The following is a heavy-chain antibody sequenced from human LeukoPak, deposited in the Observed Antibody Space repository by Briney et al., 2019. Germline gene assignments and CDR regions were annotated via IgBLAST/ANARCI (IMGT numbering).Heavy chain of an antibody. D-gene: IGHD5-18*01. Sequence: KTSETLSLTCTVSGYSISSGYYWGWIRQPPGKGLEWIGSIYHSGSTYYNPSLKSRVTISVDTSKNQFSLKLSSVTAADTAVYYCARDLVDTAMVTEGGFDPWGQGTLVTVSS. CDR1: GYSISSGYY. CDR2: IYHSGST. V-gene: IGHV4-38-2*02. CDR3: ARDLVDTAMVTEGGFDP. J-gene: IGHJ5*02.